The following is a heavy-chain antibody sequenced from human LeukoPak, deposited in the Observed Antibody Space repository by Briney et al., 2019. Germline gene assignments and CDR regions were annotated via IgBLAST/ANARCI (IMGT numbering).Heavy chain of an antibody. Sequence: GGSLRLSCAASGFTFSSYSMNWVRQAPGKGLEWVANIKQDGSEKYYVDSVKGRFTISRDNAKNSLYLQTNSLRAEDTAVYYCARDWYCSSTSCYRYYGMDVWGQGTTVTVSS. D-gene: IGHD2-2*01. CDR3: ARDWYCSSTSCYRYYGMDV. J-gene: IGHJ6*02. V-gene: IGHV3-7*01. CDR1: GFTFSSYS. CDR2: IKQDGSEK.